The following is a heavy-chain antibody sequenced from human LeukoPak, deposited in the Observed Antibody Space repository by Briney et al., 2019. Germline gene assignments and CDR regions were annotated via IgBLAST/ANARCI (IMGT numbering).Heavy chain of an antibody. CDR1: GGTFSSYA. CDR2: IIPIFGTA. CDR3: ARGAGDYYGSDYFDY. Sequence: SVKVSCQASGGTFSSYAISWVRQAPGQGLEWMGGIIPIFGTANYAQKFQGRVTITTDESTSTAYMELSSLRSEDTAVYYCARGAGDYYGSDYFDYWGQGTLVTVSS. D-gene: IGHD3-10*01. J-gene: IGHJ4*02. V-gene: IGHV1-69*05.